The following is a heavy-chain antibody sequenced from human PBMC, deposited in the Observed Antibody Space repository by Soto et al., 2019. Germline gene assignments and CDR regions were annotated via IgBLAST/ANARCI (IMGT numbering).Heavy chain of an antibody. V-gene: IGHV3-23*01. CDR3: AKDRDYPRDYFHY. D-gene: IGHD3-10*01. J-gene: IGHJ4*02. Sequence: GGSLRLSCAASGFTFNNYAMSWGRQAPGKGLEWVSAISANGQGIYYADSVKGRFIISRDNSKNTVFLHMDSLTAEDTAVYYCAKDRDYPRDYFHYWGQGTLVTVSS. CDR1: GFTFNNYA. CDR2: ISANGQGI.